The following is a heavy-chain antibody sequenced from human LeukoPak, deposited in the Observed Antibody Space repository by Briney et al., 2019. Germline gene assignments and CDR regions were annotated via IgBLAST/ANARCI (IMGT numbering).Heavy chain of an antibody. J-gene: IGHJ5*02. Sequence: GGSLRLSCAASGFTFSTYWMHWVRQAPGKGLEWVSSISGYSDYIFYADSVKGRFTISRDNAKNSLYLQMNSLRAEDTAVYYCARAFDPWGQGTLVTVSS. CDR2: ISGYSDYI. V-gene: IGHV3-21*01. CDR3: ARAFDP. CDR1: GFTFSTYW.